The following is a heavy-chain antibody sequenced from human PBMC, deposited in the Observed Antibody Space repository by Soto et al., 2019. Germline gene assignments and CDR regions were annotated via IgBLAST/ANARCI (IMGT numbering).Heavy chain of an antibody. Sequence: QVQLVQSGAEVKKPGSSVKVSCKASGGTFSSYTISWVRQAPGQGREWMGRIIPILGRANYAQKFQGRVTITADKSTSTAYMELSSLRSEDTAVYYCARDLTPVASDAFDIWGQGTMVTVSS. V-gene: IGHV1-69*08. CDR2: IIPILGRA. D-gene: IGHD5-12*01. J-gene: IGHJ3*02. CDR3: ARDLTPVASDAFDI. CDR1: GGTFSSYT.